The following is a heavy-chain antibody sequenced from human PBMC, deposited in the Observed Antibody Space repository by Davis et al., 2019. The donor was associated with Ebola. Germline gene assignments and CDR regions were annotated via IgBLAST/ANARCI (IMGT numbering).Heavy chain of an antibody. D-gene: IGHD2-8*02. V-gene: IGHV3-48*02. CDR1: GFNFSTYS. CDR3: ARDTDIGR. J-gene: IGHJ4*02. Sequence: GESLKISCAASGFNFSTYSMSWVRQAPGKGLEWLSYITDSSSVIYYADSVNGRFTISRDNAKNSLYLQMNSLRDEDTAVYHCARDTDIGRWGQGTLVTVSS. CDR2: ITDSSSVI.